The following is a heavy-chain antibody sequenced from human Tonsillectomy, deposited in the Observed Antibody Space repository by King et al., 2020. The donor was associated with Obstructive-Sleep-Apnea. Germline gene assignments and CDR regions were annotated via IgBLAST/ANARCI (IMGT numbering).Heavy chain of an antibody. D-gene: IGHD1-1*01. CDR1: GFTFSGSA. CDR2: IRSKANSYAT. CDR3: TRQTTDLDV. V-gene: IGHV3-73*01. Sequence: QLVQSGGGLVQPGGSLKLSCAASGFTFSGSAMHWVRQASGKGLEWVGRIRSKANSYATAYAASGKGRFTISRDDSKNTAYLQMNNLKTEDTAVYYCTRQTTDLDVWGQGTTVTVSS. J-gene: IGHJ6*02.